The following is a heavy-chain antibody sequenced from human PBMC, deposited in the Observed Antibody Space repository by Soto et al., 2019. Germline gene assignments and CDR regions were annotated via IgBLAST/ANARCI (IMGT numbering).Heavy chain of an antibody. CDR2: VYYTGKI. D-gene: IGHD1-26*01. CDR3: ARLRFSAAWELGS. J-gene: IGHJ4*02. Sequence: SETLSLTCNVSGGSVSSTTDYWSWIRQPPGKGLEWIASVYYTGKINYTPSLKSRVAISIDTSDNKVSLKMRSVTAADTAVYFCARLRFSAAWELGSWGQGTLVTVSS. CDR1: GGSVSSTTDY. V-gene: IGHV4-61*01.